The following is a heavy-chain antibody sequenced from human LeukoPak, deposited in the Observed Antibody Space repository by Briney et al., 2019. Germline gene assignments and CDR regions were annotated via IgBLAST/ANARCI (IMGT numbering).Heavy chain of an antibody. Sequence: ASVKVFCKASGYTFIDYFIQWMPQTPGQGREWLGWINPNSGVTRYAQKFQGRVTLTRDTAAYMELSSLKYDDTAVYYCARAVSGTLGGAFDIWGQGTAVTVSS. J-gene: IGHJ3*02. CDR2: INPNSGVT. CDR3: ARAVSGTLGGAFDI. V-gene: IGHV1-2*02. CDR1: GYTFIDYF. D-gene: IGHD1-14*01.